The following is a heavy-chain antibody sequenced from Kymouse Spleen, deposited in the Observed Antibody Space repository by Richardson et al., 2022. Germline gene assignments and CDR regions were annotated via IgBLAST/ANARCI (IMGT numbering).Heavy chain of an antibody. Sequence: QVQLQESGPGLVKPSQTLSLTCTVSGGSISSGGYYWSWIRQHPGKGLEWIGYIYYSGSTYYNPSLKSRVTISVDTSKNQFSLKLSSVTAADTAVYYCAREAGCTNGVCLYYYGMDVWGQGTTVTVSS. CDR1: GGSISSGGYY. D-gene: IGHD2-8*01. J-gene: IGHJ6*02. CDR3: AREAGCTNGVCLYYYGMDV. CDR2: IYYSGST. V-gene: IGHV4-31*03.